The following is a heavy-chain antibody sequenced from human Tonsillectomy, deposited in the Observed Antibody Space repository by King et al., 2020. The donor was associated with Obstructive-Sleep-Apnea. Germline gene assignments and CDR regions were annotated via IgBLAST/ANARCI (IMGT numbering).Heavy chain of an antibody. CDR2: IRYDGNNK. D-gene: IGHD5-18*01. Sequence: VQLVESGGGVVQPGRSLRLSCAASGFTFSSYGMHWVRQAPGKGLEWVAFIRYDGNNKYYADSVKGRFTISRDNSKNTLYLQMNSLRAEDTDVYYCAKGDTAMVIGYVRVDPLDYWGQGTLVTVSS. V-gene: IGHV3-30*02. CDR1: GFTFSSYG. J-gene: IGHJ4*02. CDR3: AKGDTAMVIGYVRVDPLDY.